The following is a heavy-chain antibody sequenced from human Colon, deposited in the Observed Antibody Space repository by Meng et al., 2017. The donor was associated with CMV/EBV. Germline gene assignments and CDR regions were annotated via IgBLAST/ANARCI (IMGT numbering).Heavy chain of an antibody. D-gene: IGHD3-16*01. J-gene: IGHJ4*02. CDR1: GGSISTYY. CDR3: ARADPSIAMYYFDY. V-gene: IGHV4-59*13. Sequence: SETLSLTCNVSGGSISTYYWTWIRQSPGKGLEWIGNIYYTGSVKYNPSLKSRLTISVDTAKNQFSLKLSSVTAAYTAIYFCARADPSIAMYYFDYWGPGTLVTVSS. CDR2: IYYTGSV.